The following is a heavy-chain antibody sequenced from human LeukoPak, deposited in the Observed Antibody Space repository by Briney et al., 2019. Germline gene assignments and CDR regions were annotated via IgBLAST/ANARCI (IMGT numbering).Heavy chain of an antibody. CDR3: ARGGGSSSWCFDY. V-gene: IGHV4-61*02. CDR2: IYTSGST. D-gene: IGHD6-13*01. J-gene: IGHJ4*02. CDR1: GGSISSGSYY. Sequence: PSQTLSLTCTVSGGSISSGSYYWSWIRQPAGKGLEWIGRIYTSGSTNYNPSLKSRVTISVDTSKNQFSLKLSSVTAADTAVYYCARGGGSSSWCFDYWGQGTLVTVSS.